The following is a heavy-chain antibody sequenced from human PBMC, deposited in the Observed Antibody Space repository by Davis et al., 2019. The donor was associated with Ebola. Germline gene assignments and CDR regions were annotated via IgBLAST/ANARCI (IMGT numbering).Heavy chain of an antibody. CDR3: ARGWDY. V-gene: IGHV1-69*02. J-gene: IGHJ4*02. D-gene: IGHD6-19*01. CDR2: IIPVFGRT. Sequence: VKVSCKAPGGTFSSDTINWVRQAPGLGLEWMGRIIPVFGRTDYAPNFQGTITADKATGTAYMELSSLTSEDTAVYYCARGWDYWGQGTLVTVSS. CDR1: GGTFSSDT.